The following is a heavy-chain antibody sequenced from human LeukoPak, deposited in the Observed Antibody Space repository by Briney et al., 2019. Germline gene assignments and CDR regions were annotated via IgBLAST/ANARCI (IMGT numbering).Heavy chain of an antibody. Sequence: GGALRLSSVASGVSFSGHWMCSGREALGGGGEWVANIKQAAGEKHYVDSVKGRFTISRDNAKKSLFLQMNSLRAEDTAVYYCARGGYSTSDYWGQGTLVTVSS. CDR2: IKQAAGEK. J-gene: IGHJ4*02. CDR1: GVSFSGHW. D-gene: IGHD6-6*01. V-gene: IGHV3-7*01. CDR3: ARGGYSTSDY.